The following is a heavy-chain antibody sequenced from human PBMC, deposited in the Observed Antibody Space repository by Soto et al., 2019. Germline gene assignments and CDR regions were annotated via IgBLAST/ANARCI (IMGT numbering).Heavy chain of an antibody. CDR1: GYTFTSYD. CDR2: MNPNSGNT. V-gene: IGHV1-8*01. CDR3: TRIGRYYDSSGLGGFDF. D-gene: IGHD3-22*01. Sequence: QVQLVQSGAEVKKPGASVKVSCKASGYTFTSYDINWVRQATGQGLEWMGWMNPNSGNTGYAQKFQGRVTMTSNTSIRTSYMELSSLRAEDTAVYYCTRIGRYYDSSGLGGFDFWGQGILVTVSS. J-gene: IGHJ4*02.